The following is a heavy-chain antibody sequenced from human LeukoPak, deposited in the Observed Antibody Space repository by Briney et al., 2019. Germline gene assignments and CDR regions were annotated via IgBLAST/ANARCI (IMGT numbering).Heavy chain of an antibody. CDR1: GFTFSSYW. V-gene: IGHV3-7*01. CDR2: IKQDGSEK. D-gene: IGHD6-13*01. Sequence: GGSLRLSCAASGFTFSSYWMSWVRQAPGKGLEWVANIKQDGSEKYYVDSVKGRFTISRDNAKNSLYLQMNSLRAEDTAVYYCARVGYSSSWYPYYYMDVWGKGTTVTVSS. CDR3: ARVGYSSSWYPYYYMDV. J-gene: IGHJ6*03.